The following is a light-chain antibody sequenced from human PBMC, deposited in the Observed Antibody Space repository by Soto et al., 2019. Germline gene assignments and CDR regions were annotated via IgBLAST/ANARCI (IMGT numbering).Light chain of an antibody. V-gene: IGKV1-9*01. J-gene: IGKJ4*01. CDR3: LQVNSYPLT. CDR2: AAS. CDR1: QGISSY. Sequence: DIQLTQSPSFLSASVGGRVTITCRANQGISSYLAWYQQKPGRAPKLLIYAASTLQSGVPSRFSGSGFGTEFTLTISSLQPEDFATYYCLQVNSYPLTFGGGTKVEI.